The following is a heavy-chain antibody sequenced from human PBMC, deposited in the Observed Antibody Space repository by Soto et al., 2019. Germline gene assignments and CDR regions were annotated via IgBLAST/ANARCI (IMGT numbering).Heavy chain of an antibody. CDR1: GFTFSSYA. Sequence: RGSLRVSCAASGFTFSSYAMHWVRQAPGKGLEWVAVISYDGSNKYYADSVKGRFTISRDNSKNTLYLQMNSLRAEDTAVYYCASIEGYCSGGSCYSPFDIWGQGTMVTVSS. J-gene: IGHJ3*02. D-gene: IGHD2-15*01. V-gene: IGHV3-30-3*01. CDR3: ASIEGYCSGGSCYSPFDI. CDR2: ISYDGSNK.